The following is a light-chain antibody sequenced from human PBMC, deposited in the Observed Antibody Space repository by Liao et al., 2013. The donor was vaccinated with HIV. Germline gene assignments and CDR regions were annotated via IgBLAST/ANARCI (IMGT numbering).Light chain of an antibody. V-gene: IGLV3-1*01. J-gene: IGLJ1*01. CDR2: QDN. CDR1: KLGDKY. Sequence: SYELTQPPSMSVSPGQTASITCSGHKLGDKYVSWYQQKPGQSPVLVIYQDNKRPSTIPERFSGSNSGNTATLTIGGTQAMDEADYYCQAWDSSTYVFGTGTKVTVL. CDR3: QAWDSSTYV.